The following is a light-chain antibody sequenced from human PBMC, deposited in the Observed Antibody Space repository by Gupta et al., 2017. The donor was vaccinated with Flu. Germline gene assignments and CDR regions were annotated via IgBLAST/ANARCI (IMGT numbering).Light chain of an antibody. J-gene: IGLJ2*01. CDR3: ADWDANMDGVI. CDR2: SSY. V-gene: IGLV1-44*01. CDR1: SSNIGRNS. Sequence: QSMLSQPPSVSGAPAHSVTISCSGSSSNIGRNSVNWYQHFPGTAPSLLIYSSYQRPSGVPDRFSCSKSGTSASLTISGLQSEDEADDYCADWDANMDGVIFGGGTKVTV.